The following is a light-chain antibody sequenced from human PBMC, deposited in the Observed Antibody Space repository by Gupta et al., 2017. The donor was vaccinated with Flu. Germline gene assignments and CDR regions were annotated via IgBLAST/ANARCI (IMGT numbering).Light chain of an antibody. Sequence: QSALTQPPSASGPPGPSVTISCPGTSSDVGGYNYVSWYQHHPTKAPNLLIYEVIKRPSGVPDRFSGSKSGNTASLTVSALQTEEEADYYCSSYAGSNNLVFGGGTKLTVL. CDR2: EVI. CDR1: SSDVGGYNY. V-gene: IGLV2-8*01. CDR3: SSYAGSNNLV. J-gene: IGLJ3*02.